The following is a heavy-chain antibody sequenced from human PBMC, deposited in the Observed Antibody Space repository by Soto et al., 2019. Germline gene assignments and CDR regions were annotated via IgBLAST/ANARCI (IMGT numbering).Heavy chain of an antibody. CDR1: GSTFTGYY. Sequence: ASVNVSCKSSGSTFTGYYMHWVRQAPGQGLEWMGWINPNSGGTNYAQKFQGWVTMTRDTSISTAYMELSRLRSDDTAVYYCARGVPAAETYYYYYGMDVWGQGTTVTVSS. V-gene: IGHV1-2*04. CDR3: ARGVPAAETYYYYYGMDV. J-gene: IGHJ6*02. CDR2: INPNSGGT. D-gene: IGHD2-2*01.